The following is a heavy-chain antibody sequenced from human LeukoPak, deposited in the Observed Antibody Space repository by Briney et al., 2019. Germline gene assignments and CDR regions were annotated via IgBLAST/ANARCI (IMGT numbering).Heavy chain of an antibody. Sequence: PSETLSLTCTVSGYSISSGYYWGWIRQPPGKGLEWIGSIYHSGSTYYNPSLKSRVTISVDTSKNQFSLKLSSVTAADTAVYYCAREYSKPYEKRPWGRFDPWGQGTLVTVSS. CDR1: GYSISSGYY. CDR3: AREYSKPYEKRPWGRFDP. CDR2: IYHSGST. V-gene: IGHV4-38-2*02. D-gene: IGHD4-11*01. J-gene: IGHJ5*02.